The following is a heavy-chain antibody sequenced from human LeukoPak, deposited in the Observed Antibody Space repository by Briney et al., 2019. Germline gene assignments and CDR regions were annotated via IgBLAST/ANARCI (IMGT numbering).Heavy chain of an antibody. V-gene: IGHV3-23*01. J-gene: IGHJ4*02. CDR2: ISGRGGST. D-gene: IGHD6-13*01. Sequence: GGSLRLSCAASGFTFSSYAMSWVRQAPGKGLEWVSAISGRGGSTYYADSVKGRFTISRDNSKNTLYLKMNNLRAEDTAVYYCAKGYIAAAGTLSYWGQGTLVTVSS. CDR3: AKGYIAAAGTLSY. CDR1: GFTFSSYA.